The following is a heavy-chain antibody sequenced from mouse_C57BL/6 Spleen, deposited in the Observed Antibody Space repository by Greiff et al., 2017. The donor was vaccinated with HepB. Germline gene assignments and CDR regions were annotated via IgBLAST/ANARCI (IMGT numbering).Heavy chain of an antibody. CDR1: GYAFSSSW. D-gene: IGHD1-1*01. Sequence: QVQLQQSGPELVKPGASVKISCKASGYAFSSSWMNWVKQRPGKGLEWIGRIYPGDGDTNYNGKFKGKATLTADKSSSTAYMQLSSLTSEDSAVYFCAREGGPYYGSSPYYAMDYWGQGTSVTVSS. CDR2: IYPGDGDT. CDR3: AREGGPYYGSSPYYAMDY. J-gene: IGHJ4*01. V-gene: IGHV1-82*01.